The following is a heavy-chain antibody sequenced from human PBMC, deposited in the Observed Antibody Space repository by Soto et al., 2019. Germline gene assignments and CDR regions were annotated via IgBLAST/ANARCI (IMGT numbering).Heavy chain of an antibody. D-gene: IGHD6-19*01. V-gene: IGHV3-53*01. Sequence: GESLKISCAASGFTVSSNYMSWVRQAPGKGLEWVSVIYSGGSTYYADSVKGRFTISRDNSKNTLYLQMNSLRAEDTAVYYCARVGSGWLDYWGQGTLVTVSS. CDR1: GFTVSSNY. J-gene: IGHJ4*02. CDR3: ARVGSGWLDY. CDR2: IYSGGST.